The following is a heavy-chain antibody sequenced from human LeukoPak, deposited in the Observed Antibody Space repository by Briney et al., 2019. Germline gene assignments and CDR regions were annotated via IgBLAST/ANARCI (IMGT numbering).Heavy chain of an antibody. Sequence: GSLRLSCVASGFTFSSYEMNWVRQAPGRGLEWVSYMSFSGSSTYYADSVKGQFTISRDNAKNSLYLQMNSLRAEDTAVYYCARGYSSYYPDAFDIWGQGTMVTVSS. CDR3: ARGYSSYYPDAFDI. CDR2: MSFSGSST. D-gene: IGHD5-12*01. CDR1: GFTFSSYE. J-gene: IGHJ3*02. V-gene: IGHV3-48*03.